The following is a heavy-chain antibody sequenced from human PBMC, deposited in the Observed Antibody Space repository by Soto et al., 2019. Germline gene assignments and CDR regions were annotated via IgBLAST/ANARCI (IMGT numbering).Heavy chain of an antibody. CDR2: ISGSGSRT. Sequence: GGSLRLSCAASEFTFTNYAMSWVRQAPGKGLEWVSAISGSGSRTYYADSVKGRFTISRDNSKNTLYLQMSSLRAEDTAVYYCAALIDPGDYYYYGMDVWGQGTTVTRLL. V-gene: IGHV3-23*01. CDR1: EFTFTNYA. CDR3: AALIDPGDYYYYGMDV. J-gene: IGHJ6*02.